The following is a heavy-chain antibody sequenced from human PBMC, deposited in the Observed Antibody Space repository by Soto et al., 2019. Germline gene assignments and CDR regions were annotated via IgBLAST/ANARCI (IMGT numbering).Heavy chain of an antibody. Sequence: GGSMRLSCAASGFTFSSYAMSWVRQAPGKGLEWVSAISGSGGSTYYADTVKGRFTISRDNSKNTLYLQMNSLLAEDTAVYYWSKDIEDCYGSGSYSPNWFDPWGQGTLVTVSS. D-gene: IGHD3-10*01. V-gene: IGHV3-23*01. CDR1: GFTFSSYA. CDR3: SKDIEDCYGSGSYSPNWFDP. J-gene: IGHJ5*02. CDR2: ISGSGGST.